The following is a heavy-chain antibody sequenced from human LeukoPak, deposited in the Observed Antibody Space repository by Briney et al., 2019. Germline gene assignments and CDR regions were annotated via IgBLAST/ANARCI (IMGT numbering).Heavy chain of an antibody. J-gene: IGHJ4*02. CDR2: IANGGRT. CDR1: GFTVSSNY. D-gene: IGHD6-19*01. CDR3: ARDDTSGGYYEFGY. V-gene: IGHV3-53*01. Sequence: GGSLRLSCAASGFTVSSNYMSWVRQAPGKGLECVSVIANGGRTYYANSVKGRFTISRDISKNMVYLQMNSLRADDTAVYYCARDDTSGGYYEFGYWGQGTLVTVSS.